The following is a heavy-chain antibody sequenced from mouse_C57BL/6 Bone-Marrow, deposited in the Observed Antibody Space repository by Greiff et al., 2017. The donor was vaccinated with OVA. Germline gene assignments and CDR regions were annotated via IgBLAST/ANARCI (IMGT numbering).Heavy chain of an antibody. J-gene: IGHJ3*01. CDR1: GFTFSSYA. D-gene: IGHD3-2*02. Sequence: EVNVVESGGGLVKPGGSMKLSCAASGFTFSSYAMSWVRQTPEKRLERVATISDGGSYTYYPDNVKGRFTISRDNAKNNLYLQMSHLKSEDTAMYYCARDTAQAFAYWGQGTLVTVAA. CDR2: ISDGGSYT. V-gene: IGHV5-4*01. CDR3: ARDTAQAFAY.